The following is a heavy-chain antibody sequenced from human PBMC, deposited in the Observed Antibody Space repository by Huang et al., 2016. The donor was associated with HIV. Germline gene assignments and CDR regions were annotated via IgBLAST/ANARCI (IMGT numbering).Heavy chain of an antibody. V-gene: IGHV3-23*01. CDR2: ISGSGGRT. CDR1: GFTFSNYA. D-gene: IGHD5-18*01. J-gene: IGHJ4*02. CDR3: AEEVSGYSYGIDY. Sequence: EVQLLESGGGLVQPGGSLRLSCIASGFTFSNYAMSWVRQAPGKGLVWVSAISGSGGRTYYADSVKGRFTISRDNFKNTLYLQMNSLRAEDTAVYYCAEEVSGYSYGIDYWGQGTLVTVSS.